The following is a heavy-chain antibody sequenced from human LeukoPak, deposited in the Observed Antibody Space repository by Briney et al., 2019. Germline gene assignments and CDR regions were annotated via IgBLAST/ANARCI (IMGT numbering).Heavy chain of an antibody. V-gene: IGHV3-30-3*01. CDR3: VRDRALDY. CDR2: ISNDGNSK. D-gene: IGHD3-10*01. Sequence: GGSLRHSCSASGFTFTTYAVHWVRQAPGKGLEWVAVISNDGNSKNFADSVKGRFTISRDNSKNTVYLQMNSLRAEDTAMYYCVRDRALDYWGQGTLVTVSS. J-gene: IGHJ4*02. CDR1: GFTFTTYA.